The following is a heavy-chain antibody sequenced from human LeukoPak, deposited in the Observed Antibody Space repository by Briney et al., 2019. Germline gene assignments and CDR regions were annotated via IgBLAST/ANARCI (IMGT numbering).Heavy chain of an antibody. Sequence: GGSLRLSCAASGFTFSSYSMNWVRQAPGKGLVWVSRINTDGSSTSYADSVKGRFTISRDNAKNTLYLQMNSLRAEDTAVYYCASPGYCSGSSCYSGYFQHWGQGTLVTVSS. CDR2: INTDGSST. CDR1: GFTFSSYS. V-gene: IGHV3-74*01. CDR3: ASPGYCSGSSCYSGYFQH. J-gene: IGHJ1*01. D-gene: IGHD2-15*01.